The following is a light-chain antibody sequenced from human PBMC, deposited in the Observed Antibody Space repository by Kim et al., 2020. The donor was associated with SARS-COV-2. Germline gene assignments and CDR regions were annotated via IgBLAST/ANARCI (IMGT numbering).Light chain of an antibody. CDR1: RSIAGL. Sequence: GDRVTITCRASRSIAGLLAWYQQKPGQAPKLLIYEASTLKSGVPSRFTGSGSGTEFTLTTSSLQPDDFATYYCQRYRSYPWTFGQGTKVDIK. V-gene: IGKV1-5*03. J-gene: IGKJ1*01. CDR3: QRYRSYPWT. CDR2: EAS.